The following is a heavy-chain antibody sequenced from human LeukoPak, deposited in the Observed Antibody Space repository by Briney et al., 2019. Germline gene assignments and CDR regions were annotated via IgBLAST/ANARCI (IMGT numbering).Heavy chain of an antibody. D-gene: IGHD3-22*01. CDR2: FAGSDTTK. CDR1: GFDFCAYE. V-gene: IGHV3-48*03. CDR3: TTLGYHLDS. Sequence: GGSLRLSCAASGFDFCAYEMNWGRQAPGEGLEWVAYFAGSDTTKYYADSVRGRFTISRDNAKKSLYLQMNSLRAEDTALYYCTTLGYHLDSWGQGTLVTVSS. J-gene: IGHJ4*02.